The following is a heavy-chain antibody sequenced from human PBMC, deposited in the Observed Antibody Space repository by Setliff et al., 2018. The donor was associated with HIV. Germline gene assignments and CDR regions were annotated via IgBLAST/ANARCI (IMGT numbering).Heavy chain of an antibody. CDR2: MYHSGST. J-gene: IGHJ5*02. D-gene: IGHD3-10*01. CDR1: NYSISSGYY. CDR3: ARLGDYGSGGWFDP. Sequence: SETLSLTCAVSNYSISSGYYWGWIRQSPGKGLEWIGSMYHSGSTYSNPSLKSRVTMSIDTSKNQLSLKLRSVTAADTAVYYCARLGDYGSGGWFDPWGQGTLVTVSS. V-gene: IGHV4-38-2*01.